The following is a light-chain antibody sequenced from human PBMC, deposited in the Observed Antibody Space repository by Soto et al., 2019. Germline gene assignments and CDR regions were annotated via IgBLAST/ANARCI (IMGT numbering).Light chain of an antibody. CDR3: QQYAAWPRT. J-gene: IGKJ4*02. CDR1: RTIGTN. CDR2: KTS. Sequence: IVMTQSPATVSVSPGESTSLSCRARRTIGTNLGWCQQKPGQAPRLLISKTSNRATGVPARFSGSGSGTEVTLTITSLQSEDSAVYCGQQYAAWPRTCGGGTKVDI. V-gene: IGKV3-15*01.